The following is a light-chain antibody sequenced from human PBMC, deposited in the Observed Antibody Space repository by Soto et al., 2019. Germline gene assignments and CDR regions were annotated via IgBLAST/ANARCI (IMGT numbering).Light chain of an antibody. Sequence: QSVLTQPPSASGSPGQSVTISCTGTSSDVGGYNYVSWYQQHPGKAPKFIIYEVSKRPSGVPDRFSGSKSGNTASLTVSGLQAEDEADYYCSSYAGSDIYVFGTGNKVTVL. J-gene: IGLJ1*01. V-gene: IGLV2-8*01. CDR3: SSYAGSDIYV. CDR1: SSDVGGYNY. CDR2: EVS.